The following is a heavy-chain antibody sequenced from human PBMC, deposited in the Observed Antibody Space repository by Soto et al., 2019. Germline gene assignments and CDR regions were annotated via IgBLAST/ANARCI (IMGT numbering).Heavy chain of an antibody. Sequence: SETLSLTCTVSGGSLSNNYWSWIRQPPGKGLEWIGYIYYSGSTIYNPSLKSRVTISVDTSKNQFSLKLSSVTAADTAVYYCARYGSGSSVWFDPWGQGTLVTVSS. D-gene: IGHD3-10*01. CDR2: IYYSGST. V-gene: IGHV4-59*01. CDR1: GGSLSNNY. J-gene: IGHJ5*02. CDR3: ARYGSGSSVWFDP.